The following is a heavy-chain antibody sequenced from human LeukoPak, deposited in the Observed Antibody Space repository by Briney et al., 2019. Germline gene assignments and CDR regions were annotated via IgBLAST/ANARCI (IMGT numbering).Heavy chain of an antibody. CDR1: GGSISSYY. Sequence: SETLSLTCTVSGGSISSYYWSWTRQPPGKGLEWIGYIYYSGNTNYNPSLKSRVTISVDTPKNQSSLKLSSVTAADTAVYYCARGLYGGNFFFDYWGQGTLVTVSS. CDR3: ARGLYGGNFFFDY. J-gene: IGHJ4*02. CDR2: IYYSGNT. V-gene: IGHV4-59*01. D-gene: IGHD4-23*01.